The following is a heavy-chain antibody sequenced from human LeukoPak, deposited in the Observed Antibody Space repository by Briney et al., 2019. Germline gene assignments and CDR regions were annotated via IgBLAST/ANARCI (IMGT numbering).Heavy chain of an antibody. CDR1: GFTFSDFW. CDR2: IKQDGSEK. D-gene: IGHD2-2*01. CDR3: AKDLWWGSYTSWDPAENLQH. V-gene: IGHV3-7*03. Sequence: TGGSLRLSYAASGFTFSDFWMNWVRQAPGKGLEWVASIKQDGSEKYYVDSVKGRFSISRDNAKNSLHLQMNSLRAEDTAVYYCAKDLWWGSYTSWDPAENLQHWGQGVLVTVSS. J-gene: IGHJ1*01.